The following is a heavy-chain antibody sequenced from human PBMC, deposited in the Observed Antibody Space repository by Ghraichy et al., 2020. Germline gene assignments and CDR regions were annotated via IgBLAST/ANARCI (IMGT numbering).Heavy chain of an antibody. CDR3: ASSGEMATITSFDY. D-gene: IGHD5-24*01. Sequence: SETLSLTCTVSGGSISSSSYYWGWIRQPPGKGLEWIGSIYYSGSTYYNPSLKSRVTISVDTSKNQFSLKLSSVTAADTAVYYCASSGEMATITSFDYWGQGTLVTVSS. V-gene: IGHV4-39*01. J-gene: IGHJ4*02. CDR1: GGSISSSSYY. CDR2: IYYSGST.